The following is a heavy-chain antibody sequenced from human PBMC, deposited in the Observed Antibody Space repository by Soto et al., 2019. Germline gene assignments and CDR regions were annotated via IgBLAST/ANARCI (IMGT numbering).Heavy chain of an antibody. CDR2: IDPSDSYT. Sequence: GESLKISCQGSGYSFTTYWIAWVRQMPGKGLEWMGRIDPSDSYTNYSPSFQGHVTISADKSISTAYLQWTSLKVSDTAMYYCARRPRTTGSWYLDLRGRGALVTVSS. J-gene: IGHJ2*01. CDR3: ARRPRTTGSWYLDL. V-gene: IGHV5-10-1*01. D-gene: IGHD1-1*01. CDR1: GYSFTTYW.